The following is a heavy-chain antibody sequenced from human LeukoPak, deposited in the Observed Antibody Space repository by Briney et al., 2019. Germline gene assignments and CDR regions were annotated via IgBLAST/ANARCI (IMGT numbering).Heavy chain of an antibody. CDR3: ARHESIQHGRNWFDP. Sequence: GESLKISCKGSGYSFTKYWIGWVRQRPGKGLEWMGIIYPGDSDTRYSPSFQGQVTISADKSISTAYLQWSSLKASDTAMYYCARHESIQHGRNWFDPWGQGTLVTVSP. CDR1: GYSFTKYW. J-gene: IGHJ5*02. CDR2: IYPGDSDT. V-gene: IGHV5-51*01. D-gene: IGHD6-6*01.